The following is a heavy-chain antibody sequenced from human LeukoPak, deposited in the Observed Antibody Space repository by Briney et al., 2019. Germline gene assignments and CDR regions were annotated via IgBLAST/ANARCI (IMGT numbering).Heavy chain of an antibody. CDR1: GGSISSGSYY. J-gene: IGHJ3*02. CDR2: IYTSGST. CDR3: ARAFVDGYRRAFDI. D-gene: IGHD3-16*02. V-gene: IGHV4-61*02. Sequence: PSQALSLTCTVSGGSISSGSYYWSWIRQPAGKGLEWIGRIYTSGSTNYNPSLKSRVTISVDTSKNQFSLKLSSVTAADTAVYYCARAFVDGYRRAFDIWGQGTMVTVSS.